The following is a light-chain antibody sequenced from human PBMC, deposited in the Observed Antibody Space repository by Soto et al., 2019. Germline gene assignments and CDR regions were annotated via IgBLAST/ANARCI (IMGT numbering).Light chain of an antibody. CDR1: QGINSW. CDR3: QQYYSYPRT. J-gene: IGKJ3*01. CDR2: AAS. V-gene: IGKV1-12*01. Sequence: DTQMTQSPSSVSASVGDRVTITCRASQGINSWLVWYQQKPGKAPKLLIYAASTLQSGVPSRFSGSGSGTDFTLTISCLQSEDFATYYCQQYYSYPRTFGPGTKVDIK.